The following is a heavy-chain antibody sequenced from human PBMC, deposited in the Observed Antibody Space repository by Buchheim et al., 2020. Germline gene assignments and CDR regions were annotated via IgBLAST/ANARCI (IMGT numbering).Heavy chain of an antibody. Sequence: EVQLLESGGGLVQPGGSLRLSCAASGFTFSSYAMSWVRQAPGKGLEWVSAISGSGGSTYYADSVKGRFTISRDNSKNTLYPQMNSLRAEDTAVYYCAKATDPTYFYDSSGYYLSGYYYYGMDVWGQGTT. J-gene: IGHJ6*02. V-gene: IGHV3-23*01. CDR1: GFTFSSYA. CDR3: AKATDPTYFYDSSGYYLSGYYYYGMDV. CDR2: ISGSGGST. D-gene: IGHD3-22*01.